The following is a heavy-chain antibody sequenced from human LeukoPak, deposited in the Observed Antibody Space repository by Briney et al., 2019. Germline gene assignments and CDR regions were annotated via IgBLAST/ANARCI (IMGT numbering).Heavy chain of an antibody. D-gene: IGHD2-21*02. CDR1: GGPFSGYY. CDR2: INHSGST. J-gene: IGHJ4*02. CDR3: ARAVVTASFDY. Sequence: ASETLSLTCAVYGGPFSGYYWSWLRQPPGKGLEWIGEINHSGSTNYNPSLKSRVTISVDTSKNQFSLKLSSVTAADTAVYYCARAVVTASFDYWGQGTLVTVSS. V-gene: IGHV4-34*01.